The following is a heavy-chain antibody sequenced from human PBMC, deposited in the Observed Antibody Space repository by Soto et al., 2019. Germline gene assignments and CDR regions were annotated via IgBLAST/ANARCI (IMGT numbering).Heavy chain of an antibody. Sequence: GGSLRLSCAASGFTFSNYAMSWVRQAPGKGLEWVSGISGGGGSTYYADSAKGRFTISRDNSKNTLSLFMNSLRAEDTVVYYWAKIAYYDILSGSRKYNWFDPWGQGTLVTVSS. J-gene: IGHJ5*02. CDR2: ISGGGGST. D-gene: IGHD3-9*01. CDR1: GFTFSNYA. V-gene: IGHV3-23*01. CDR3: AKIAYYDILSGSRKYNWFDP.